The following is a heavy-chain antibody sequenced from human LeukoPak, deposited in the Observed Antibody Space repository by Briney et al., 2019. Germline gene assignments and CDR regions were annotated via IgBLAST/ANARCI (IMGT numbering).Heavy chain of an antibody. D-gene: IGHD2-21*01. CDR3: AGVLNSGNWFDP. CDR2: INPNSGGT. J-gene: IGHJ5*02. V-gene: IGHV1-2*02. CDR1: GYTFTGYY. Sequence: ASVKVSCKASGYTFTGYYMHWVRQAPGQGLEWMGWINPNSGGTNYAQKFQGRVTMTRDTSISTAYMELSRLRSDDTAAYYCAGVLNSGNWFDPWGQGTLVTVSS.